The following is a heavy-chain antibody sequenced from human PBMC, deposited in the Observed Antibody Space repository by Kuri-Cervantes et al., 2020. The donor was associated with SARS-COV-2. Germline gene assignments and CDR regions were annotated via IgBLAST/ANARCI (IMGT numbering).Heavy chain of an antibody. J-gene: IGHJ6*02. CDR3: ARDGIITISYYYYYGMDV. Sequence: GESLKISCAASGFTFSSYAMSWVRQAPGKGLEWVSYISSSSSTIYYADSVKGRFTISRDNAKNSLYLQMNSLRDEDTAVYYCARDGIITISYYYYYGMDVWGQGTTVTVSS. V-gene: IGHV3-48*02. CDR1: GFTFSSYA. CDR2: ISSSSSTI. D-gene: IGHD3-9*01.